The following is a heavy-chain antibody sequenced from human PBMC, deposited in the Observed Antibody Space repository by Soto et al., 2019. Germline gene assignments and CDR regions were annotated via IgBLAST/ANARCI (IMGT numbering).Heavy chain of an antibody. Sequence: QVQLVESGGGVVKPGRSLSLSCAASGFTFSSYAMHWVRRAPGKGLGWVAVISYDGSNKYYADSVKGRFTISRDNSKNTLYLQMNSLRAEDTAVYYCARGIVVVTAPQYFQHWGQGTLVTVSS. CDR3: ARGIVVVTAPQYFQH. D-gene: IGHD2-21*02. V-gene: IGHV3-30-3*01. CDR1: GFTFSSYA. CDR2: ISYDGSNK. J-gene: IGHJ1*01.